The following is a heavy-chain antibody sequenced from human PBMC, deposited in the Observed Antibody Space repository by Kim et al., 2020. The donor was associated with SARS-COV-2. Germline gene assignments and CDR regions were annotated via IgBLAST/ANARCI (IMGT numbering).Heavy chain of an antibody. V-gene: IGHV4-39*01. D-gene: IGHD3-3*01. J-gene: IGHJ4*02. CDR3: ARHRRGDFWGGFPDY. Sequence: SETLSLTCSVSDGSITSTAYYWGWIRQPPGRGLEWIGSVYYTGSAYYNPSLRSRVTISVDTSQSQFSLNLNSVTAADTAVYSCARHRRGDFWGGFPDYWGQGILITVSS. CDR1: DGSITSTAYY. CDR2: VYYTGSA.